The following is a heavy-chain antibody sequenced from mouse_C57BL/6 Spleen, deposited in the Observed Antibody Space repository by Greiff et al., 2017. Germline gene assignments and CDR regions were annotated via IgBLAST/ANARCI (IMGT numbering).Heavy chain of an antibody. D-gene: IGHD1-1*01. CDR3: SRSPYGAFDY. CDR2: IYPGSGST. V-gene: IGHV1-55*01. CDR1: GYTFTSYW. J-gene: IGHJ2*01. Sequence: QVQLQQPGAELVKPGASVKMSCKASGYTFTSYWITWVKQRPGQGLEWIGEIYPGSGSTNYNEKFKSKATLTVDTSSSTAYMQLSSLTSEDSAFYYCSRSPYGAFDYWGQGTTLTVSS.